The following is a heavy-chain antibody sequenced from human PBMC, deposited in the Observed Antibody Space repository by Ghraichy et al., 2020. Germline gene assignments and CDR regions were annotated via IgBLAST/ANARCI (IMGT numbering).Heavy chain of an antibody. CDR3: AKVLGGSDYFGYYYYYGMDV. V-gene: IGHV3-23*01. J-gene: IGHJ6*02. Sequence: GGSLRLSCAASGFTFSSYAMSWVRQAPGKGLEWVSGISNSEGSTYYADSVKGRFTISRDNSKNTLYLQMNSLRAEDTAVYYCAKVLGGSDYFGYYYYYGMDVWGQGTTVAVYS. CDR1: GFTFSSYA. CDR2: ISNSEGST. D-gene: IGHD1-26*01.